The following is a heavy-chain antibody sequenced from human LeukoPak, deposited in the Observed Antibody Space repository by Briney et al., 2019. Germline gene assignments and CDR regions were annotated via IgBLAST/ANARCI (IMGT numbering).Heavy chain of an antibody. CDR3: ARDRGSGYYDPSHYFDY. CDR2: IKQDGSEK. CDR1: GFTFSSYW. J-gene: IGHJ4*02. Sequence: GGSLRLSCAASGFTFSSYWMSWVRQAPGKGLEWVANIKQDGSEKYYVDSVKGRFTISRDNAKNSLYLQMNSLRAEDTAVYYCARDRGSGYYDPSHYFDYWGQGTLVTVSS. D-gene: IGHD3-22*01. V-gene: IGHV3-7*01.